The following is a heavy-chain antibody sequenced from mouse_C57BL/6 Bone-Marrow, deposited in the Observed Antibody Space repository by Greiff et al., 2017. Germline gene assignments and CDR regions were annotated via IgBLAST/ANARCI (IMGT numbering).Heavy chain of an antibody. CDR3: AREIYYYGSSPPWFAY. D-gene: IGHD1-1*01. CDR2: IDPSDSYT. V-gene: IGHV1-69*01. Sequence: VQLQQPGAELVMPGASVKLSCKASGYTFTSYWMHWVKQRPGQGLAWIGEIDPSDSYTNYNQKFKGKSTLTVDKSSSTAYMQLSSLTSEDSAVYYCAREIYYYGSSPPWFAYWGQGTLVTVSA. J-gene: IGHJ3*01. CDR1: GYTFTSYW.